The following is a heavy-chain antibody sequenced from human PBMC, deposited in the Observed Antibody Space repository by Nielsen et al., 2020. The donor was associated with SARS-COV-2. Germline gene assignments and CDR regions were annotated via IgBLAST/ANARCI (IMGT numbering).Heavy chain of an antibody. CDR1: GYTFTSYY. V-gene: IGHV1-2*06. CDR2: INPNSGGT. CDR3: APLAVAGTGRYYYGMDV. Sequence: ASVKVSCKASGYTFTSYYMHWVRQAPGQGLEWMGRINPNSGGTNYAQKFQGRVTMTRDTSISTAYMELSRLRSDDTAVYYCAPLAVAGTGRYYYGMDVWGQGTTVTVSS. J-gene: IGHJ6*02. D-gene: IGHD6-19*01.